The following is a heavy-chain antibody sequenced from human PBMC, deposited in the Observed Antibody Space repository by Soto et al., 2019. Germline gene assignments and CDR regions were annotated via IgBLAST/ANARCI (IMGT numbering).Heavy chain of an antibody. V-gene: IGHV3-21*01. Sequence: RGSLRLSCAASGFTFSSYSMNWVRQAPGKGLEWVSSISSSSSYIYYADSVKGRFTISRDNAKNSLYLQMNSLRAEDTAVYYCARGGEQQLDFDYWGQGTLVTVSS. J-gene: IGHJ4*02. CDR2: ISSSSSYI. CDR3: ARGGEQQLDFDY. CDR1: GFTFSSYS. D-gene: IGHD6-13*01.